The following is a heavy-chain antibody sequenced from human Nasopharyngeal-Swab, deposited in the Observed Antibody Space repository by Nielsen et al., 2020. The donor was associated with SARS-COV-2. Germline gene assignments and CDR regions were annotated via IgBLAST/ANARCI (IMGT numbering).Heavy chain of an antibody. Sequence: SETLSLTCTVSGGSISSYYWSWIRQPPGKGLEWIGYIYYSGSTNYNPSLKSRVTISVDTSKNQSSLKLSSVTAADTAVYYCAREGYYYDSSGPRGGYYYYYMDVWGKGTTVTVSS. D-gene: IGHD3-22*01. V-gene: IGHV4-59*01. CDR1: GGSISSYY. CDR3: AREGYYYDSSGPRGGYYYYYMDV. CDR2: IYYSGST. J-gene: IGHJ6*03.